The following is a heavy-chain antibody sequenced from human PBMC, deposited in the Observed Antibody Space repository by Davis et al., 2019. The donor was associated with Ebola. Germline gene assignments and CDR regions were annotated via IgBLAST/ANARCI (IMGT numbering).Heavy chain of an antibody. CDR2: ISAYNGNT. D-gene: IGHD3-22*01. CDR1: GYTFTSYG. V-gene: IGHV1-18*01. Sequence: ASVKVSCKASGYTFTSYGISWVRQAPGQGLEWMGWISAYNGNTNYVQKLQGRVTMTTDTSTSTAYMELRSLRSDDTAVYYCARDGYYDTSGYFLDYYYFHMDVWGQGTTVTVSS. J-gene: IGHJ6*02. CDR3: ARDGYYDTSGYFLDYYYFHMDV.